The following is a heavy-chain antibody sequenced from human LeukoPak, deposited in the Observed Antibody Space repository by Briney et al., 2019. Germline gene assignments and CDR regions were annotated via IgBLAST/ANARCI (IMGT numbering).Heavy chain of an antibody. V-gene: IGHV1-2*02. CDR3: ARAPLGRDVVVVAVY. Sequence: ASVKVSCKASGYTFTGYYMHWVRQAPGQGLEWMGWINPNSGGTNYAQKFQGRVTMTRDTSISTAYMELSRLRSDDTAVYYCARAPLGRDVVVVAVYWGQGTLVTASS. CDR2: INPNSGGT. CDR1: GYTFTGYY. J-gene: IGHJ4*02. D-gene: IGHD2-15*01.